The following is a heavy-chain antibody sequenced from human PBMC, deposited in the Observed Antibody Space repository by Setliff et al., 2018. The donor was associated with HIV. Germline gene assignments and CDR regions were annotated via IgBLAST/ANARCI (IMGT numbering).Heavy chain of an antibody. CDR2: IDYSGST. V-gene: IGHV4-59*01. CDR1: GGSISSYY. CDR3: ARERRGGYSGYDSHWYFDL. Sequence: SETLSLTCTVSGGSISSYYWNWIRQPPGKGLEWVGYIDYSGSTNYNTSLRSRVTISLDTSKNQFSLKLSSVTAADTAVYYCARERRGGYSGYDSHWYFDLWGRGTLVTVSS. D-gene: IGHD5-12*01. J-gene: IGHJ2*01.